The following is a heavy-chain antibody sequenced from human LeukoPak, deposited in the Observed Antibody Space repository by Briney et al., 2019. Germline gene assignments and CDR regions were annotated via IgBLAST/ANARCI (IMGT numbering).Heavy chain of an antibody. CDR2: INYRGST. CDR3: ARLGSYNWNDDVGIFDY. J-gene: IGHJ4*02. Sequence: IPSETLSLTCTVSSVSISSSSYYWGWIRQPPEKGLEWIGSINYRGSTYYNPSLKSRVTISVDTSKNHFSLRLSSVTAADTAVYYCARLGSYNWNDDVGIFDYWGQGTLVTVSS. V-gene: IGHV4-39*02. CDR1: SVSISSSSYY. D-gene: IGHD1-1*01.